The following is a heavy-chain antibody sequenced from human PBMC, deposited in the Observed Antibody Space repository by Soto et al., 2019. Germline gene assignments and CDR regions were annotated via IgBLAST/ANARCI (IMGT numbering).Heavy chain of an antibody. CDR2: TYYRSRWYN. V-gene: IGHV6-1*01. J-gene: IGHJ1*01. CDR1: GDSVSSNSAA. CDR3: ARGYNGYIYN. D-gene: IGHD5-12*01. Sequence: SQTLSLTCAISGDSVSSNSAAWNCIRQSPSRGLEWLGRTYYRSRWYNDYAVSVRSRITINPDTSKNQFSLQLNSVTPEDTAVYYCARGYNGYIYNWGQGTRVTVSS.